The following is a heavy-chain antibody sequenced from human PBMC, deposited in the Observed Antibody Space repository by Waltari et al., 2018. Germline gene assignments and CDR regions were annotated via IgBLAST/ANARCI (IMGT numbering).Heavy chain of an antibody. CDR2: IDWDDDK. J-gene: IGHJ4*02. CDR1: GFSLSTSGMR. V-gene: IGHV2-70*04. Sequence: QVTLKESGPALVKPTQTLTLTCTFSGFSLSTSGMRVIWIRQPPGKALEWLARIDWDDDKFYSTSLKTRLTISKDTSKNQVVLTMTNMDPVDTATYYCARITPIAVADYYFDYWGQGTLVTVSS. CDR3: ARITPIAVADYYFDY. D-gene: IGHD6-19*01.